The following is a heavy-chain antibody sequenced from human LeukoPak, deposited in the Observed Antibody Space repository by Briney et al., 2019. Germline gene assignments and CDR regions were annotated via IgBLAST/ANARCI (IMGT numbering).Heavy chain of an antibody. J-gene: IGHJ4*02. V-gene: IGHV4-34*01. CDR1: GGSFSGYY. CDR3: ARAKRSGLDY. CDR2: INHSGST. Sequence: SETLSLTCAVYGGSFSGYYWSWIRQPPGKGLEWIGEINHSGSTNYNPSLKSRVTISVDTSKNQFSLKLSSVTAADTAVYYCARAKRSGLDYWGRGTLVTVSS. D-gene: IGHD2-8*02.